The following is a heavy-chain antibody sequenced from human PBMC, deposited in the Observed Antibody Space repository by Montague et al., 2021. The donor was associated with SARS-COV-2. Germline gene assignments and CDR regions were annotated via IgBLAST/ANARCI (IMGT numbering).Heavy chain of an antibody. V-gene: IGHV4-39*01. Sequence: SETLSLTCTVSGGSIRSSSYYWGWIRQPPGQGLEWIGSIYYSGSTYYNPSLQSRVTISVDTSKNQFSLKRSSVTAADTAVYYCARHGITIFCGRMFDYWGQGTLVTVSS. J-gene: IGHJ4*02. CDR1: GGSIRSSSYY. CDR2: IYYSGST. CDR3: ARHGITIFCGRMFDY. D-gene: IGHD3-9*01.